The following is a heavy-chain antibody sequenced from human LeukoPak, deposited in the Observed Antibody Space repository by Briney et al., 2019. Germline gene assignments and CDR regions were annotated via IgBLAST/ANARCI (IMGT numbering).Heavy chain of an antibody. Sequence: ASVKVSCKASGYTFTSYYMHWVRQAPGQGLEWMGLINPNGGSTTYAQKFQGRVTITRDTSTNTVYMELSSLRSEDTAVYSCARAAGDRYGYRYYFDYWGQGTLVTVSS. CDR1: GYTFTSYY. CDR3: ARAAGDRYGYRYYFDY. J-gene: IGHJ4*02. CDR2: INPNGGST. V-gene: IGHV1-46*01. D-gene: IGHD5-18*01.